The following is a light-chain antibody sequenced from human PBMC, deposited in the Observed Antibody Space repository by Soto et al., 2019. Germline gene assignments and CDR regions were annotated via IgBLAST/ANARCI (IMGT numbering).Light chain of an antibody. Sequence: QSALTQPASVSGPPGQSITISCTGTSSDVGAYNYVSWYQHHPGKAPRLVIYDVTNRPSGISDRVSGSKSGNTASLTISGLLAEDEADYYCTSYTSISTYVFGTGTKLTVL. CDR2: DVT. CDR1: SSDVGAYNY. CDR3: TSYTSISTYV. J-gene: IGLJ1*01. V-gene: IGLV2-14*01.